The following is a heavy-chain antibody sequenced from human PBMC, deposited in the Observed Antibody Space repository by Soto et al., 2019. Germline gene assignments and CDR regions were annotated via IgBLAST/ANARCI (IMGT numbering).Heavy chain of an antibody. CDR1: GFTFSSYG. D-gene: IGHD6-13*01. Sequence: QVQLVESGGGVVQPGRSLRLSCAASGFTFSSYGMHWVRQAPGKGLEWVAVIANDGRDKYHAVSVKGRFTISRDNSKNTLYLQMDSLSAEDTAVYYCAKDGDRLAAAYYFNYWGQGTLVTVSS. J-gene: IGHJ4*02. V-gene: IGHV3-30*18. CDR2: IANDGRDK. CDR3: AKDGDRLAAAYYFNY.